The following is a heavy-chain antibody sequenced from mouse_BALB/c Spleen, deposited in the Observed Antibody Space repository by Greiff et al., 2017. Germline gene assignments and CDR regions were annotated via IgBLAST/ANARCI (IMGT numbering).Heavy chain of an antibody. CDR1: GFSLTSYG. J-gene: IGHJ4*01. CDR3: ARAITGVYYYAMDY. CDR2: IWAGGST. V-gene: IGHV2-9*02. D-gene: IGHD1-1*01. Sequence: VMLVESGPGLVAPSQSLSITCTVSGFSLTSYGVHWVRQPPGKGLEWLGVIWAGGSTNYNSALMSRLSISKDNSKSQVFLKMNSLQTDDTAMYYCARAITGVYYYAMDYWGQGTSVTVSS.